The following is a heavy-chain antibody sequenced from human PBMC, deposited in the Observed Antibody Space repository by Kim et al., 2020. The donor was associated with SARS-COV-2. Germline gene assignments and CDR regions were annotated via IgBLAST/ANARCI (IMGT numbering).Heavy chain of an antibody. J-gene: IGHJ6*02. CDR3: ASTLLVRGALDYYGMDV. V-gene: IGHV4-61*02. CDR2: IYTSGST. Sequence: SETLSLTCTVSGGSISSGSYYWSWIRQPAGKGLEWIGRIYTSGSTNYNPSLKSRVTISVDTSKNQFSLKLSSVTAADTAVYYCASTLLVRGALDYYGMDVWVQGTTVTVSS. D-gene: IGHD3-10*01. CDR1: GGSISSGSYY.